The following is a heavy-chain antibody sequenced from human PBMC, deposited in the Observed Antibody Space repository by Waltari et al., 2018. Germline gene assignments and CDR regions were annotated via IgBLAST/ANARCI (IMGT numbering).Heavy chain of an antibody. CDR1: GFSLSTSGVG. CDR3: APSYYYGSGNWFDP. V-gene: IGHV2-5*01. D-gene: IGHD3-10*01. Sequence: QITLKESGPTLVKPTQTLTLTCTFSGFSLSTSGVGVGWIRQPPGKALEWLALIYWNDDKRYSPSLKSRLTITKDTSKNQVVLTMTNMDPVDTATYYCAPSYYYGSGNWFDPWGQGTLVTVSS. CDR2: IYWNDDK. J-gene: IGHJ5*02.